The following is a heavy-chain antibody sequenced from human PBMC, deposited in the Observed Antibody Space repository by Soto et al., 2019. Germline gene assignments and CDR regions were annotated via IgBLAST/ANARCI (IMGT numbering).Heavy chain of an antibody. D-gene: IGHD5-12*01. CDR2: IIPIFGTA. CDR3: ARRRYSGYDTPDDY. CDR1: GGTFSSYA. Sequence: QVQLVQSGAEVKKPGSSVKVSCKASGGTFSSYAISWVRQAPGQGLEWMGGIIPIFGTANYAQKFQGRVTITADESTSTAYMELSSLRSEDTAVYYCARRRYSGYDTPDDYWGQGTLVTVSS. J-gene: IGHJ4*02. V-gene: IGHV1-69*01.